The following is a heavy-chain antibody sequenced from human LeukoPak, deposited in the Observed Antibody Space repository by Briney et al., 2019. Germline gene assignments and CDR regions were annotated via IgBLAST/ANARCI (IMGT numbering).Heavy chain of an antibody. Sequence: GSLRLSCAASGFTVSSNYMSWVRQAPGKGLEWIGYIYYSGTTNYNPSLKSRVTISVDTSKNQFSLKLSSVTAADTAIYYCARLSSGSYSDFDYWGQGTLVTVSS. CDR2: IYYSGTT. V-gene: IGHV4-59*02. J-gene: IGHJ4*02. CDR1: GFTVSSNY. CDR3: ARLSSGSYSDFDY. D-gene: IGHD1-26*01.